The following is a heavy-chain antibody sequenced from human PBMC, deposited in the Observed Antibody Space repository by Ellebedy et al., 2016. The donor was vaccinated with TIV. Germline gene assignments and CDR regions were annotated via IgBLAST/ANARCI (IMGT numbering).Heavy chain of an antibody. J-gene: IGHJ4*02. Sequence: PGGSLRLSCAGSGFTFSFYWMSWVRHAPGKGPEWVANINKVGSEKFYVDSVKGRFTISRDNAKNSLYLQMNSLRAEETAVYYCASPPGVVALWGQGTLVTVSS. CDR2: INKVGSEK. V-gene: IGHV3-7*03. D-gene: IGHD3-10*01. CDR3: ASPPGVVAL. CDR1: GFTFSFYW.